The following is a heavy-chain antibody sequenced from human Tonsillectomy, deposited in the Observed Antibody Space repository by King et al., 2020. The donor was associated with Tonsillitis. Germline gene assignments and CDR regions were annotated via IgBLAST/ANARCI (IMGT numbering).Heavy chain of an antibody. D-gene: IGHD6-13*01. Sequence: VQLVESGGGVVQPGRSLRLSCAASGFTFSSYGMHWVRQAPGKGLEWVAVISYDGSNKYYADSVKGRFTISRDNSKNKLYLQMNSLRAEDTAVYYCAKLSIAAAADAFDILGQGTMVTVSS. V-gene: IGHV3-30*18. CDR3: AKLSIAAAADAFDI. CDR2: ISYDGSNK. J-gene: IGHJ3*02. CDR1: GFTFSSYG.